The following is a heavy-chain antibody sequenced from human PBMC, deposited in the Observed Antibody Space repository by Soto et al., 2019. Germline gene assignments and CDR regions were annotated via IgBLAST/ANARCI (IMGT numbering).Heavy chain of an antibody. V-gene: IGHV4-59*08. Sequence: SETLSLTCTVSGGSISSYYWSWIRQPPGKGLEWIGYIYYSGSTNYNPSLKSRVTISVDTSKNQFSLNLSSVTAADTAVYYCARHEGGYNYYFDYWGQGTLVTVSS. CDR1: GGSISSYY. D-gene: IGHD5-12*01. J-gene: IGHJ4*02. CDR3: ARHEGGYNYYFDY. CDR2: IYYSGST.